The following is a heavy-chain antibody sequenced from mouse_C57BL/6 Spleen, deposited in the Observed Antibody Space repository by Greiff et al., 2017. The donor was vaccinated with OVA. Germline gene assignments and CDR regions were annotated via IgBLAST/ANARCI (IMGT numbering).Heavy chain of an antibody. Sequence: QVQLQQPGAELVMPGASVKLSCKASGYTFTSYWMHWVKQRPGQGLEWIGEIDPSDSYTNYNQKFKGKSTLTVDKSSSTAYMQLSSLTSEDSAVYYCARSSSTYYFDDWGQGTTLTVSS. CDR1: GYTFTSYW. D-gene: IGHD1-1*01. CDR2: IDPSDSYT. J-gene: IGHJ2*01. V-gene: IGHV1-69*01. CDR3: ARSSSTYYFDD.